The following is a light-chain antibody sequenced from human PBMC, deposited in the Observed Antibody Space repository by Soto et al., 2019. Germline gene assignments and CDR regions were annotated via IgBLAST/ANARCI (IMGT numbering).Light chain of an antibody. CDR1: QSVSGW. V-gene: IGKV1-5*01. J-gene: IGKJ1*01. CDR3: QQYNSYSQT. CDR2: DAS. Sequence: DIQMTQSPSTLSASVGDTVTVTCRASQSVSGWLAWYQQKPGEAPKLLIYDASSLESGVPSRFSGSGSGTEFTLTISSLQPDDFATYYCQQYNSYSQTFGQGTKWIS.